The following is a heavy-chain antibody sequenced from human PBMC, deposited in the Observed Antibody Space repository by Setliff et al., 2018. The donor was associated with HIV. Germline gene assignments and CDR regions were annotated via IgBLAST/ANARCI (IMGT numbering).Heavy chain of an antibody. J-gene: IGHJ4*02. CDR2: INPKSGGT. Sequence: ASVKVSCKASGYTFTGYYIHWVRQSPGQGLEWMGWINPKSGGTTYAQKFQGRVTMTGDTSMSTAYMELSGLRYDDTAVYYCAREFRSIRGGYVDYFDNWGQGALVTVSS. V-gene: IGHV1-2*02. CDR3: AREFRSIRGGYVDYFDN. D-gene: IGHD6-25*01. CDR1: GYTFTGYY.